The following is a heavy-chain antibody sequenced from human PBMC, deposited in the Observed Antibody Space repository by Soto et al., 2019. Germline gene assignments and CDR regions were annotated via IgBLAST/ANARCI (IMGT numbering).Heavy chain of an antibody. D-gene: IGHD2-2*01. CDR2: VFTSGST. J-gene: IGHJ4*02. V-gene: IGHV4-4*07. CDR3: AREPDGGYLDY. Sequence: SETLSLTCTVSGVSISDSYWAWIRQPAGKGLEWIGRVFTSGSTTYNPSLKSRVTMSVDASKRQFFLRLNSLTAADTAVYYCAREPDGGYLDYWGQGAQVTVSS. CDR1: GVSISDSY.